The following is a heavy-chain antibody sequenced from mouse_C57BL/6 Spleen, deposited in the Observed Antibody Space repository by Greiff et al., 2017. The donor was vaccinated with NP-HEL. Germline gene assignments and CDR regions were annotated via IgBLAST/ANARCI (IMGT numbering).Heavy chain of an antibody. CDR2: IHPSDSDT. V-gene: IGHV1-74*01. D-gene: IGHD1-1*01. J-gene: IGHJ2*01. CDR1: GYTFTSYW. CDR3: AIENLYYYGSSRFDY. Sequence: QVQLQQPGAELVKSGASVKVSCKASGYTFTSYWMHWVKQRPGQGLEWIGRIHPSDSDTNYNQKFKGKATLTVDKSSSTAYMQLSSLTSEDSAVYYCAIENLYYYGSSRFDYWGQGTTLTVSS.